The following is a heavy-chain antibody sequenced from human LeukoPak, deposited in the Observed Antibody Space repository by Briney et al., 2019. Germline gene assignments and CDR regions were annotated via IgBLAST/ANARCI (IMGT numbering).Heavy chain of an antibody. CDR1: GYTLTGYY. Sequence: AAVKVSCKASGYTLTGYYIHWVRQAPGQGLELMGWINPKSGGVKYSQKFQGRVTITRDMYISPAYLELTRLRSDDSAVYYCGSDRALAGTDPDAFDIWGQGTMVTVSS. D-gene: IGHD6-19*01. CDR2: INPKSGGV. J-gene: IGHJ3*02. V-gene: IGHV1-2*02. CDR3: GSDRALAGTDPDAFDI.